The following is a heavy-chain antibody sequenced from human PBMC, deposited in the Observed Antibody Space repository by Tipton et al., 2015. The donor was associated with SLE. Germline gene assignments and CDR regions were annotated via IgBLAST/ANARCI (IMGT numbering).Heavy chain of an antibody. V-gene: IGHV1-69*01. J-gene: IGHJ3*02. Sequence: QSGAEVKKPGSSVKVSCKASGGTFSSYAISWVRQAPGQGLEWMGGIIPIFGTANYAQKFQGRVTITADESTSTAYMELSSLRSEDTAVYYCARDRGETYYYDSSGYYLDAFDIWGQGTMVTVSS. CDR1: GGTFSSYA. D-gene: IGHD3-22*01. CDR3: ARDRGETYYYDSSGYYLDAFDI. CDR2: IIPIFGTA.